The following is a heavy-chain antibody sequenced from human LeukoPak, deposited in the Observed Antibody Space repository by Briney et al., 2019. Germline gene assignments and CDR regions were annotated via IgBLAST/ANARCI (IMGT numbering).Heavy chain of an antibody. J-gene: IGHJ4*02. CDR2: IYSGGST. Sequence: GGSLILSCAASGFTVSSNYMSWVRQAPGKGLEWVSVIYSGGSTYYADSVKGRFSISRDNSKNTLFLQMNSLRAEDTAAYYCARELDYWGQGTLVTVSS. V-gene: IGHV3-66*01. CDR1: GFTVSSNY. CDR3: ARELDY.